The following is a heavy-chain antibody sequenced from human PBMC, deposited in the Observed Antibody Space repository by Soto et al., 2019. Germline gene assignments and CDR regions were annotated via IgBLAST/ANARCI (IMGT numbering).Heavy chain of an antibody. V-gene: IGHV1-3*01. J-gene: IGHJ4*02. CDR1: GYTFTTYA. CDR3: ARVGRRGYSYGHFGY. CDR2: INAGSADI. Sequence: VKVSCKGSGYTFTTYALHWVRQAPGQRLEWMGWINAGSADIKYSQKFQGRVTITRDTSASTVYMELSSLRSEDTAVYYCARVGRRGYSYGHFGYWGQGTLVTVSS. D-gene: IGHD5-18*01.